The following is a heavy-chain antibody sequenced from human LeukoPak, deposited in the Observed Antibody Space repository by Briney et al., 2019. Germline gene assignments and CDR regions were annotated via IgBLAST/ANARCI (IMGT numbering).Heavy chain of an antibody. J-gene: IGHJ4*02. CDR2: VTWNSGSI. D-gene: IGHD3-3*01. V-gene: IGHV3-9*01. CDR3: AKRSVDYDFWNGVDY. Sequence: GGSLRLSCAASGFTFDDYAMHWVRQAPGKGLEWVSGVTWNSGSIDYADSVKGRFTISRDNAKNSLYLQMNSLRADDTAVYFCAKRSVDYDFWNGVDYWGQGTLVTVSS. CDR1: GFTFDDYA.